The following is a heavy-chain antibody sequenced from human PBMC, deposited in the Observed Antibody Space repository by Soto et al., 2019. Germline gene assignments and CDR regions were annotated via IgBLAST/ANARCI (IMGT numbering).Heavy chain of an antibody. D-gene: IGHD3-9*01. Sequence: PSETLSLTCTVSGGSISSYYWNWIRQPPGKGLEWIGYISYSGNTNYNPSLKSRVTVSVDTSRNQFSLKLNSVTAADTAVYYCARTSTYYDILTGYPKPYYFDYWGQGTLVTVSS. CDR3: ARTSTYYDILTGYPKPYYFDY. V-gene: IGHV4-59*01. J-gene: IGHJ4*02. CDR1: GGSISSYY. CDR2: ISYSGNT.